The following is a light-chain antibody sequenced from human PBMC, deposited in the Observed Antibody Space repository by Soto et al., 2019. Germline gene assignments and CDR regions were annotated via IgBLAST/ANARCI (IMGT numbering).Light chain of an antibody. CDR3: AAWDDSLNGS. J-gene: IGLJ2*01. Sequence: QSVLTQPPSASGTPGQRVTISCSGSSSNIGSNTVKWYQQLPGTAPKLLIYSNNQRPSGVPDRFSGSKSGTSASLAISGLQSEDEADYYCAAWDDSLNGSFGGGTKVTVL. CDR1: SSNIGSNT. V-gene: IGLV1-44*01. CDR2: SNN.